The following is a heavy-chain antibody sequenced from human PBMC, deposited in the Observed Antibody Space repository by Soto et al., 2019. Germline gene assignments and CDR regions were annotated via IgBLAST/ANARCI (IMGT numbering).Heavy chain of an antibody. CDR2: INPSSGTT. D-gene: IGHD3-10*01. J-gene: IGHJ6*02. CDR1: GYTLTSYS. Sequence: ASVKVSCKASGYTLTSYSIHWVRQAPGQGLEWMGIINPSSGTTSYAQKFQGRVTMTRDTPTSTVYMELSSLRSEDSAIYYCARARAVRGLLYYYGVDVWGQGTTVTVSS. V-gene: IGHV1-46*01. CDR3: ARARAVRGLLYYYGVDV.